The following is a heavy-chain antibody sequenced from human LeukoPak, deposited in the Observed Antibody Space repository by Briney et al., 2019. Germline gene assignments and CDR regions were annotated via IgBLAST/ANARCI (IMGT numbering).Heavy chain of an antibody. V-gene: IGHV3-64*01. Sequence: GGSLRLSCAASGFTFSSYAMHWVRQAPGKGLEYVSAISSNGGSTYHANSVKGRFTISRDNSKNTLYLQMGSLRAEDMAVYYCARYRDGYNDDAFDIWGQGTMVTVSS. J-gene: IGHJ3*02. CDR1: GFTFSSYA. CDR3: ARYRDGYNDDAFDI. CDR2: ISSNGGST. D-gene: IGHD5-12*01.